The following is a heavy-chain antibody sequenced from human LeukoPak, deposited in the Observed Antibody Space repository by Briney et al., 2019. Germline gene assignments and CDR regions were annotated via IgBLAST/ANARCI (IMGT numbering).Heavy chain of an antibody. Sequence: PSETLSLTCAVSGGSISSSNWWSWVRQPPGKGLEWIGEVYHSGGTNYNPSLMSRVTISVDKSKNHFSLRLDSVTAADTAVYFCARGSLRGYSYYGMDVWGQGTTVTVSS. CDR1: GGSISSSNW. CDR2: VYHSGGT. CDR3: ARGSLRGYSYYGMDV. V-gene: IGHV4-4*02. D-gene: IGHD5-18*01. J-gene: IGHJ6*01.